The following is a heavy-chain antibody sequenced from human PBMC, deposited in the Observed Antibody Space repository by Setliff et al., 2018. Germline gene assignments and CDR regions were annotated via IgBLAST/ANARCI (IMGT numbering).Heavy chain of an antibody. CDR1: GFNFMNYG. V-gene: IGHV3-7*03. D-gene: IGHD3-16*01. Sequence: GGSLRLSCAASGFNFMNYGMNWVRQAPGEGLERLANINEDGSHKWYVDSVKGRFTISRDNAKNSLYLQMNSLRAEDTAVYYCARDPAYGAFDIWGQGTMVTVSS. CDR2: INEDGSHK. CDR3: ARDPAYGAFDI. J-gene: IGHJ3*02.